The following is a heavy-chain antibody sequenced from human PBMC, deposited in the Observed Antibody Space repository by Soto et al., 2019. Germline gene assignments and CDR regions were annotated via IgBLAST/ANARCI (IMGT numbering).Heavy chain of an antibody. D-gene: IGHD3-10*01. J-gene: IGHJ6*02. CDR2: IYRSGAT. CDR3: ARDSGMIRGSYGVDV. CDR1: GFTVTSNY. Sequence: VGSLRLSCAASGFTVTSNYLTWVRQAPGKGLEWVSVIYRSGATYYPDSVRGRFTASRDYSRNTLYLQMDSLRVEDTAVYYCARDSGMIRGSYGVDVWGPGTTVTVSS. V-gene: IGHV3-53*01.